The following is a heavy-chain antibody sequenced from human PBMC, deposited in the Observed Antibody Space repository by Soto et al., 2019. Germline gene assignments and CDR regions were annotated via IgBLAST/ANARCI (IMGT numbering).Heavy chain of an antibody. CDR1: GYTFTSYP. Sequence: ASVKVSCKASGYTFTSYPMHWVRQAPGQRLEWMGWINTYNGNTNHAQKLQGRVTMSVDTSKNQFSLKLSSVTAADTAVYYCAREGLMADRKFDPWGQGILVTVSS. CDR2: INTYNGNT. V-gene: IGHV1-3*04. CDR3: AREGLMADRKFDP. J-gene: IGHJ5*02.